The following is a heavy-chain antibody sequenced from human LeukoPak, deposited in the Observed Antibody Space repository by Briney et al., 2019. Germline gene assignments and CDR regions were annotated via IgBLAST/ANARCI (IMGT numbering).Heavy chain of an antibody. J-gene: IGHJ4*02. CDR3: TTQSWPKGSDY. Sequence: GGSPRLSCAASGFTLSDHYMDWVRQAPGKGLEWVGRTRNKANSYSTEYAASVKGRFTISRDESKNSLYLQMNSLKTEDTAVYYCTTQSWPKGSDYWGQGTLVTVSS. CDR2: TRNKANSYST. V-gene: IGHV3-72*01. CDR1: GFTLSDHY. D-gene: IGHD1-26*01.